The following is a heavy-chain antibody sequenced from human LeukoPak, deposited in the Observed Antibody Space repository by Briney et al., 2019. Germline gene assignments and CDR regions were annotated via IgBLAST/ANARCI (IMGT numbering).Heavy chain of an antibody. CDR3: ARQSGHYYDSNKYWFNWFDS. CDR1: GDSISPYY. CDR2: ISYSGTT. D-gene: IGHD3-22*01. J-gene: IGHJ5*01. Sequence: SGTLSLTCTVSGDSISPYYWSWIRQPPGKGLEWIGYISYSGTTIYNPSLKSRAIISLETSKSQFFLNLSPVTAADTAIYYCARQSGHYYDSNKYWFNWFDSWGQGTLVTVSS. V-gene: IGHV4-59*08.